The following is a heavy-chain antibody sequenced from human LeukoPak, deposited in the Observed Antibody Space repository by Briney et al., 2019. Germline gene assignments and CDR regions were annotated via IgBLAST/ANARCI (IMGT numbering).Heavy chain of an antibody. CDR1: GGTFSTYA. V-gene: IGHV1-69*04. D-gene: IGHD6-13*01. CDR2: IIPILGIA. Sequence: SVKVSCKASGGTFSTYALNWVRQAPGQGLEWMGRIIPILGIANYAQKFQGRVTITADESTSTAYMELSSLRSEDTAVYYCARGHGYSSSPFDYYYYYGMDVWGQGTTVTVSS. CDR3: ARGHGYSSSPFDYYYYYGMDV. J-gene: IGHJ6*02.